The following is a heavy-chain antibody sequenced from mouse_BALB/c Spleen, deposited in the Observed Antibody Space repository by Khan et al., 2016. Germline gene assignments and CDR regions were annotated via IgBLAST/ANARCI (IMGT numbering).Heavy chain of an antibody. CDR3: ARKSPRYAMDY. J-gene: IGHJ4*01. CDR1: GFSLTSYG. Sequence: VQLKESGPGLVQSSQSLSITCTVSGFSLTSYGVHWVRQSPGKGLEWLGVIWSGGGTDYNAAFISRLSISKDNSKSQVFFKMNSLQADDTAIYXWARKSPRYAMDYWGQGTSVTVSS. CDR2: IWSGGGT. V-gene: IGHV2-4-1*01.